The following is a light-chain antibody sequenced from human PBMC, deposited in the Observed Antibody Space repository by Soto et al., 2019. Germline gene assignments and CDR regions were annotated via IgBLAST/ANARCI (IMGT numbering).Light chain of an antibody. CDR2: KAS. V-gene: IGKV1-5*03. CDR1: QYISSW. CDR3: QHYNSQRT. Sequence: DIQMTQSPSTLSASVGDRVTITCRASQYISSWLAWYQQKPGQAPKLLVYKASSLASGVPTRFSGSGSGTEFPITISLLHPDDVATYYCQHYNSQRTFGQGTKLEIK. J-gene: IGKJ2*02.